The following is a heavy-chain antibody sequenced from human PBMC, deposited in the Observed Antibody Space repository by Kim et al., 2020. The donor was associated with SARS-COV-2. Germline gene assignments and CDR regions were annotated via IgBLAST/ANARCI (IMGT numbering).Heavy chain of an antibody. CDR2: ISYDGSNK. Sequence: GGSLRLSCAASGFTFSSYAMHWVRQAPGKGLEWVAVISYDGSNKYYADSVKGRFTISRDNSKNTLYLQMNSLRAEDTAVYYCARAIGYYDFWRGANNWFDPWGQGTLVTVSS. J-gene: IGHJ5*02. CDR3: ARAIGYYDFWRGANNWFDP. V-gene: IGHV3-30*04. D-gene: IGHD3-3*01. CDR1: GFTFSSYA.